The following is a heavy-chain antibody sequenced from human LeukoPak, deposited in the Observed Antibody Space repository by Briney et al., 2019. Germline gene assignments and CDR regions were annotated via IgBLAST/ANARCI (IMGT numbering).Heavy chain of an antibody. V-gene: IGHV1-18*01. D-gene: IGHD1-26*01. CDR1: GYTFTSYG. J-gene: IGHJ5*02. Sequence: ASVKVSCKASGYTFTSYGISWVRQAPGQGLEWMGWISANDGNTDYPQKLQGRVTMTTDASTSTAYMELRSLRSDDTAVYYCARESYKHWFDPWGQGTLVTVSS. CDR2: ISANDGNT. CDR3: ARESYKHWFDP.